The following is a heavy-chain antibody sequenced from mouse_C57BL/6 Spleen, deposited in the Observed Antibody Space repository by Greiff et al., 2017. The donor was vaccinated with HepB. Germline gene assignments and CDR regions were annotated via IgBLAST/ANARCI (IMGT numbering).Heavy chain of an antibody. Sequence: EVHLVESGGDLVKPGGSLKLSCAASGFTFSSYGMSWVRQTPDKRLEWVATISSGGSYTYYPDSVKGRFTISRDNAKNTLYLQMSSLKSEDTAMYYCARHWDFYFDYWGQGTTLTVSS. D-gene: IGHD4-1*01. CDR2: ISSGGSYT. CDR1: GFTFSSYG. CDR3: ARHWDFYFDY. V-gene: IGHV5-6*01. J-gene: IGHJ2*01.